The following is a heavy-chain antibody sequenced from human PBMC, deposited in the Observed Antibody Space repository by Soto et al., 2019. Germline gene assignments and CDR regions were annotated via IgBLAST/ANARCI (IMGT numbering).Heavy chain of an antibody. CDR2: IYYTGIT. CDR3: ARQVRSPSYFDY. CDR1: GASVSSGLYY. V-gene: IGHV4-61*01. J-gene: IGHJ4*02. Sequence: QVQLQESGPGLVRPSATLSLTCPVFGASVSSGLYYWSWIRQPPGKGLEHIGYIYYTGITNYNPPLKSRVIISIDTSKNQFSLNLNSVTAADTAMYYCARQVRSPSYFDYWGQGTLVTASS.